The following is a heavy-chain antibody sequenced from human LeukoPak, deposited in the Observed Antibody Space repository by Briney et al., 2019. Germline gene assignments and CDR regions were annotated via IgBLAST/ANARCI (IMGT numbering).Heavy chain of an antibody. CDR1: GYTLTSYD. V-gene: IGHV1-8*01. CDR3: ARGQTGSVRYFDWLLSPHDAFDI. J-gene: IGHJ3*02. D-gene: IGHD3-9*01. Sequence: ASVKVSCKASGYTLTSYDINWVRQATGQGLEWMGWMNPNSGNTGYAQKFQGRVTMTRNTSISTAYMELSSLRSEDTAVYYCARGQTGSVRYFDWLLSPHDAFDIWGQGTMVTVSS. CDR2: MNPNSGNT.